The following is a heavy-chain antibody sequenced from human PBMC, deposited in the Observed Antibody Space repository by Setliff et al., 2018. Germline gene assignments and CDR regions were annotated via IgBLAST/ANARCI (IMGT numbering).Heavy chain of an antibody. Sequence: PSETLSLTCTVSGYPISRGVYWGWIRQSPGKGLEWIGRVYHSGSSYQNPSLRSRLAVSLGTSKNQSSLLLNSVTAADSAVYFCARAAARAEYSDTSAYLPFAFWGLGTLVNFSS. CDR1: GYPISRGVY. J-gene: IGHJ4*02. CDR2: VYHSGSS. V-gene: IGHV4-38-2*02. D-gene: IGHD3-16*01. CDR3: ARAAARAEYSDTSAYLPFAF.